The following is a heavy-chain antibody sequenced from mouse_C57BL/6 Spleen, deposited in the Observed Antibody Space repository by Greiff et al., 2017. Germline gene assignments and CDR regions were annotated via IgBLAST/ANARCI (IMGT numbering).Heavy chain of an antibody. CDR2: IYPRSGNN. D-gene: IGHD4-1*01. Sequence: VKLQQSGAELARPGASVKLSCKASGYTFTSYGISWVKQRTGQGLEGIGEIYPRSGNNYYNEKFKGKATLTADKSSSTAYMELRSLTSEDSAVYFCAREALGTGTGYFDVWGTGTTVTVSS. CDR3: AREALGTGTGYFDV. V-gene: IGHV1-81*01. J-gene: IGHJ1*03. CDR1: GYTFTSYG.